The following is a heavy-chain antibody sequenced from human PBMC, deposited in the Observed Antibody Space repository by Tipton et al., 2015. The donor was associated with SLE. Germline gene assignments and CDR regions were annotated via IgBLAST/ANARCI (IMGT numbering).Heavy chain of an antibody. J-gene: IGHJ6*03. CDR2: IYTSGST. D-gene: IGHD2-21*01. V-gene: IGHV4-4*08. CDR3: ARVWGYLSLNYYYYMDV. CDR1: GGSISSYY. Sequence: PGLVKPSETLSLTCTVSGGSISSYYWSWIRQPPGKGLEWIGYIYTSGSTNYNPSLTSRVTISVDTSKNQFSLKLSSVTAADTAVYYCARVWGYLSLNYYYYMDVWGKGTTVTVSS.